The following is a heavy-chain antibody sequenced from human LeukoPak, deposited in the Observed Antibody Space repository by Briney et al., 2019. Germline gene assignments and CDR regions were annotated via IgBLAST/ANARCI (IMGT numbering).Heavy chain of an antibody. J-gene: IGHJ6*02. V-gene: IGHV1-46*01. CDR3: ARGCRVVPGVHNVGMTSYYNGMDV. CDR2: INPSGGDT. CDR1: GYTFTSYY. D-gene: IGHD2-2*01. Sequence: ASVKVSCKPSGYTFTSYYMHWVRQAPGQGLEWMGIINPSGGDTSYAQKFQGRVTTTRDPSTSTVYMEVVSLIPEDTAVYYCARGCRVVPGVHNVGMTSYYNGMDVWGQGTTVTVSS.